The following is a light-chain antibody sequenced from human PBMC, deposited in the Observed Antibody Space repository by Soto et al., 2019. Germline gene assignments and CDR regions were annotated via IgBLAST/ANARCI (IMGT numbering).Light chain of an antibody. Sequence: VLTQSPATLSLSPGERDTLSCKASQSVYISLARYKQKPGQAPRLLIYGALNKDTGMPARFSGSGSGTDFPLTISSLEPEAFAVYYCPQHNSWPLTFGGGNKVEIK. CDR2: GAL. J-gene: IGKJ4*01. CDR3: PQHNSWPLT. V-gene: IGKV3-11*01. CDR1: QSVYIS.